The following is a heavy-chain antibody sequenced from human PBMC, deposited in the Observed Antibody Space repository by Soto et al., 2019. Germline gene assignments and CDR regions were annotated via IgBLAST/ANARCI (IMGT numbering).Heavy chain of an antibody. D-gene: IGHD6-13*01. V-gene: IGHV1-8*01. CDR2: MNPNSGNT. CDR1: GYTFTSYD. Sequence: QVQLVQSGVEVKKPGASVKVSCKASGYTFTSYDINWVRQATGQGLEWMGWMNPNSGNTGYAQKFQGRVTMTRNTSISTAYMELSSLRSEDTAVYYCARERSAAGTGGFDPWGQGTLVTVSS. CDR3: ARERSAAGTGGFDP. J-gene: IGHJ5*02.